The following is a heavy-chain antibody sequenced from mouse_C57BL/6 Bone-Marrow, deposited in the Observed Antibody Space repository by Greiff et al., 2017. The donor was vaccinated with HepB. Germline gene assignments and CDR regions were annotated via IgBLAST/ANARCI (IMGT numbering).Heavy chain of an antibody. D-gene: IGHD2-3*01. V-gene: IGHV5-9-1*02. J-gene: IGHJ3*01. CDR1: GFTFSSYA. CDR3: TREGGIYDGYRFAY. CDR2: ISSGGDYI. Sequence: EVQGVESGEGLVKPGGSLKLSCAASGFTFSSYAMSWVRQTPEKRLEWVAYISSGGDYIYYADTVKGRFTISRDNARNTLYLQMSSLKSEDTAMYYCTREGGIYDGYRFAYWGQGTLVTVSA.